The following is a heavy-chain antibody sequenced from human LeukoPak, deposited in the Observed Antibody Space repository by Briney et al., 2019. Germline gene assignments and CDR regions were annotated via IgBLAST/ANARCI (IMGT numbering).Heavy chain of an antibody. CDR2: INPNSGGT. D-gene: IGHD3-10*01. V-gene: IGHV1-2*02. CDR1: GYTFTGYY. J-gene: IGHJ4*02. CDR3: ARSPTLWFGEPSAHFDY. Sequence: GASVKVSCKASGYTFTGYYMHWVRQAPGQGLEWMGWINPNSGGTNYAQKFQGRVTMTRDTSISTAYMELSRLRSDDTAVYYCARSPTLWFGEPSAHFDYWGQGTLVTVSS.